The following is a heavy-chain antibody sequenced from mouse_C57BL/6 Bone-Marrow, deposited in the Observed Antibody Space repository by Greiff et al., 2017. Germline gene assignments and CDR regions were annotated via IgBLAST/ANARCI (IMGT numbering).Heavy chain of an antibody. D-gene: IGHD4-1*01. CDR1: GYTFTDYE. CDR2: IDPETGGT. J-gene: IGHJ3*01. V-gene: IGHV1-15*01. Sequence: QVQLQQSGAELVRPGASVTLSCKASGYTFTDYEMHWVKQTPVHGLEWIGAIDPETGGTAYNQKFKGKAILTADKSSSTAYMELRSLTSEDSAVYYCTSSEAGTGGAWCAYWGQGTLVTVSA. CDR3: TSSEAGTGGAWCAY.